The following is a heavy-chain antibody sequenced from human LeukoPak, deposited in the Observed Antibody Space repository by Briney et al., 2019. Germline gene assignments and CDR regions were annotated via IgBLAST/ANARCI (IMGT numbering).Heavy chain of an antibody. CDR1: GFTFSSYA. CDR3: AKDGDVWFGEGWDYYYYYGMDV. D-gene: IGHD3-10*01. CDR2: ISGSGGST. V-gene: IGHV3-23*01. J-gene: IGHJ6*04. Sequence: AGSLRLSCAASGFTFSSYAMSWVRQAPGKGLEGVSAISGSGGSTYYADSVKGRFTISRDNSKNTLYLQMNSLRAEDTAVYYCAKDGDVWFGEGWDYYYYYGMDVWGKGTTVTVSS.